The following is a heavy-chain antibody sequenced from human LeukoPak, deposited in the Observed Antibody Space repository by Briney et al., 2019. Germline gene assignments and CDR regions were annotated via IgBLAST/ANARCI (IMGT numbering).Heavy chain of an antibody. Sequence: GESLKISCKGSGYSFTSYWISWVRQMPGKGLEWMGRIDPSDSYINYNPSFQGRVTISADKSIRTAYLQWSSLKASDTAMYYCARHADYGEFDPWGQGTLVTVSS. CDR1: GYSFTSYW. V-gene: IGHV5-10-1*01. CDR3: ARHADYGEFDP. CDR2: IDPSDSYI. D-gene: IGHD4-17*01. J-gene: IGHJ5*02.